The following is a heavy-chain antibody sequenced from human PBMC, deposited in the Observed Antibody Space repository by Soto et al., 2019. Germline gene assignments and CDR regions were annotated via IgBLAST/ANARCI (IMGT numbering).Heavy chain of an antibody. Sequence: ASVKVSCKASGYTFTGYYMHWVRQAPGQGLEWMGWINPNSGGTNYAQKFQGRVTMTRDTSISTAYMELSRLRSDDTAVYYCARGLGYCSSTSCYSYGMDVWGQGTTVTVSS. CDR1: GYTFTGYY. CDR3: ARGLGYCSSTSCYSYGMDV. D-gene: IGHD2-2*02. J-gene: IGHJ6*02. V-gene: IGHV1-2*02. CDR2: INPNSGGT.